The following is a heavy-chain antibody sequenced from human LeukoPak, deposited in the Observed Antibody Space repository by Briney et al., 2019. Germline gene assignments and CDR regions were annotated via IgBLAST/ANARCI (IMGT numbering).Heavy chain of an antibody. D-gene: IGHD1-26*01. CDR3: ARQPMVVGAARGAYFDY. CDR1: GDSISSYY. Sequence: SETLSLTCTVSGDSISSYYWSWIRQPPGKGLEWIGYIYYSGSTNYNPSLKSRVTISVDTSKNQFSLRLNSVTAADTAVYYCARQPMVVGAARGAYFDYWGQGTLVTVSS. V-gene: IGHV4-59*08. J-gene: IGHJ4*02. CDR2: IYYSGST.